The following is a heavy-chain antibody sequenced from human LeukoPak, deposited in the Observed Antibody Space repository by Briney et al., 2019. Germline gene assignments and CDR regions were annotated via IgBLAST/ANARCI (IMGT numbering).Heavy chain of an antibody. CDR2: ISYDGSNK. CDR1: GFTFSIYG. CDR3: AKDELGYCSSTSCYPTFDY. V-gene: IGHV3-30*18. J-gene: IGHJ4*02. Sequence: GGSLRLSCAASGFTFSIYGMHWVRQAPGKGLEWVAVISYDGSNKYYADSVKGRFTISRDNSKNTLYLQMNSLRAEDTAVYYCAKDELGYCSSTSCYPTFDYWGQGTLVTVSS. D-gene: IGHD2-2*01.